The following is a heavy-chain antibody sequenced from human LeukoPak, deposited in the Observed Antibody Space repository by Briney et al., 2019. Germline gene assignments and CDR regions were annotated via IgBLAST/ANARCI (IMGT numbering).Heavy chain of an antibody. Sequence: PGGSLRLSCAASGFTFDDYAMHWVRQAPGKGLEWVSGISWNSGSIGYADSVKGRFTISRDNSKNTLYLQMNSLRAEDTAVYYCAKVLGSSGYYPWGQGTLVTVSS. J-gene: IGHJ5*02. CDR2: ISWNSGSI. D-gene: IGHD3-22*01. CDR1: GFTFDDYA. V-gene: IGHV3-9*01. CDR3: AKVLGSSGYYP.